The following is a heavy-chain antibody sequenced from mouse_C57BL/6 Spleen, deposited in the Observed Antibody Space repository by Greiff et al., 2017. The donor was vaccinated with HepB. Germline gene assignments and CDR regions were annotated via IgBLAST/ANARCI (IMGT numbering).Heavy chain of an antibody. CDR1: GFTFSDYY. CDR3: ASSYYYGSSLYAMDY. Sequence: EVKLVESGGGLVQPGGSLKLSCAASGFTFSDYYMYWVRQTPEKRLEWVAYISNGGGSTYYPDTVKGRFTISRDNAKNTLYLQMSRLKSEDTAMYYCASSYYYGSSLYAMDYWGQGTSVTVSS. V-gene: IGHV5-12*01. CDR2: ISNGGGST. J-gene: IGHJ4*01. D-gene: IGHD1-1*01.